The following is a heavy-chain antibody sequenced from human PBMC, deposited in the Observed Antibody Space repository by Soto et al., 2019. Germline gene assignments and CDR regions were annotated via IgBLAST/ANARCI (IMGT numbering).Heavy chain of an antibody. CDR2: ISGSGGST. CDR1: GFTFSSYA. Sequence: EVQLLESGGGLVQPGGSLRLSCAASGFTFSSYAMSWVRQAPGKGLEWVSAISGSGGSTYYADSVKGRFTISRDNSKNTLYLQMNSLRAEDTAVYYCAKLVGYYGSGSELFDYWGQGTLVTVSS. D-gene: IGHD3-10*01. V-gene: IGHV3-23*01. J-gene: IGHJ4*02. CDR3: AKLVGYYGSGSELFDY.